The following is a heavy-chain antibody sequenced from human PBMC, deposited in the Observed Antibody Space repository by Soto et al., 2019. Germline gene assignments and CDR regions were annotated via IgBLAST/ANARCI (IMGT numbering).Heavy chain of an antibody. CDR2: IYYSGST. CDR3: SGAWAEYYYYYMDF. CDR1: GGSISSSSYY. Sequence: SETLSLTCTVSGGSISSSSYYWGWIRQPPGKGLEWIGSIYYSGSTYYNPSLKSRVTISVDTSKNQFSLKLSSVTAADTAVYYCSGAWAEYYYYYMDFWGKGTTVTGSS. J-gene: IGHJ6*03. V-gene: IGHV4-39*01. D-gene: IGHD3-16*01.